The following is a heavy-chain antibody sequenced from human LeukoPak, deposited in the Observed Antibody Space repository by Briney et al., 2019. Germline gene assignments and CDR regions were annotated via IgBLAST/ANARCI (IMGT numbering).Heavy chain of an antibody. V-gene: IGHV3-11*01. CDR1: GFTFSDYY. Sequence: GGSLRLSCAASGFTFSDYYMSWIRQAQGKGLEWVSYISSSGSTIYYADSVKGRFTISRDNSKNTLYLQMNSLRAEDTAVYYCAKISYYYDSSGYYLDYFDSWGQGTLVTVSS. CDR3: AKISYYYDSSGYYLDYFDS. CDR2: ISSSGSTI. J-gene: IGHJ4*02. D-gene: IGHD3-22*01.